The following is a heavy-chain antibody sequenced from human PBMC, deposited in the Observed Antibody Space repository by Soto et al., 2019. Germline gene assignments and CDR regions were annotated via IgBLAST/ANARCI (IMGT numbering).Heavy chain of an antibody. Sequence: PGGSLRLSCAASGFTFSSYSMSWVRQAPGKGLEWVSAISGSGGSIYYADSVKGRFTISRDNTKNTLYLQMNSLRAEDTAVYYCAREVFGVVTHPGYPDYWGQGTLVTVSS. D-gene: IGHD3-3*01. CDR3: AREVFGVVTHPGYPDY. CDR1: GFTFSSYS. CDR2: ISGSGGSI. V-gene: IGHV3-23*01. J-gene: IGHJ4*02.